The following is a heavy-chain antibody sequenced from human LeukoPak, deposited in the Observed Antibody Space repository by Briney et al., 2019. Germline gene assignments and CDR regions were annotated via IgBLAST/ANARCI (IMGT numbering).Heavy chain of an antibody. Sequence: GGSLRLSCAASGFTFSSYGMHWVRQAPGKGLEWVAVISYDGSNKYYADSVKGRFTISRDNSKNTLYLQMNSLRAEDTALYYCAKGPYYDISGANYFDYWGQGTLVTVSS. V-gene: IGHV3-30*18. CDR1: GFTFSSYG. CDR3: AKGPYYDISGANYFDY. J-gene: IGHJ4*02. CDR2: ISYDGSNK. D-gene: IGHD3-9*01.